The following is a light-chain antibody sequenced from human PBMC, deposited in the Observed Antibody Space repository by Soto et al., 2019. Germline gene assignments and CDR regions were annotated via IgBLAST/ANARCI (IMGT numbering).Light chain of an antibody. CDR1: SNDVGGYDY. Sequence: QSALTQPASVSGSPGQSITISCSGTSNDVGGYDYVSWYQQHPGKAPKLVIYEVSNRPSWVSNRFSGSKSGNTASLGIAGLQPGDEATYYCGTWDYDLRGVIFGGGTKVTVL. V-gene: IGLV2-14*01. J-gene: IGLJ2*01. CDR2: EVS. CDR3: GTWDYDLRGVI.